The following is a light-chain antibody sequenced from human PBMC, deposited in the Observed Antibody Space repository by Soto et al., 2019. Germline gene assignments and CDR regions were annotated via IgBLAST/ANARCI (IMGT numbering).Light chain of an antibody. J-gene: IGKJ2*01. Sequence: EIVMTQSPATLSVSPGETATLSCRASQSVSGNLAWYQQKPGQAPRLLIYHASTRATGIPARFSGSGSATEFTLTISSLEPEDVATYYCQHYNNAPYTFGQGTKLEIK. CDR3: QHYNNAPYT. CDR2: HAS. V-gene: IGKV3-15*01. CDR1: QSVSGN.